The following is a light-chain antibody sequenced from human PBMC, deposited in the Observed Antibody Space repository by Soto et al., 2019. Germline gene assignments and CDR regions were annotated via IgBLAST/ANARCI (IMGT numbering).Light chain of an antibody. CDR2: DVS. Sequence: QSVLTQPRSVSGSPGQSVTISCTGTSSDVGGYNYVSWYQQHPGKAPKLMIYDVSKRPSGVPDRFSGSKSGNTASLTISGLQAEDEADYYCCSYAGSYTLGVFGGGTK. V-gene: IGLV2-11*01. CDR3: CSYAGSYTLGV. J-gene: IGLJ2*01. CDR1: SSDVGGYNY.